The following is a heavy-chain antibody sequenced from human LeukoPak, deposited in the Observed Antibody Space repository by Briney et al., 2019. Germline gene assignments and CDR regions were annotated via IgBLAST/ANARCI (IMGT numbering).Heavy chain of an antibody. CDR2: INHSGST. J-gene: IGHJ3*02. CDR1: GGSFSGYY. Sequence: KPSETLSLTCAVYGGSFSGYYWSWIRQPPGKGLEWIGEINHSGSTNYNPSLKSRVTISVDTSKNQFSLKLSSVTAADTAVYYCARYIVGATTMAFDIWGQGTMVTVSS. D-gene: IGHD1-26*01. CDR3: ARYIVGATTMAFDI. V-gene: IGHV4-34*01.